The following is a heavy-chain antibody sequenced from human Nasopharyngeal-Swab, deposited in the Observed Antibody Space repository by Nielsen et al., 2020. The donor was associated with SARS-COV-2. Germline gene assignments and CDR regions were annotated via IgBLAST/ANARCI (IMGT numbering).Heavy chain of an antibody. V-gene: IGHV3-23*01. CDR1: GFTFSSYA. CDR2: ISGSGGST. Sequence: GESLKISCAASGFTFSSYAMSWVRQAPGKGLEWVSVISGSGGSTYYADSVKGLFTITRDNSKNTLYLQMNSLRAEDTAVYYCARYDDYYDSSGYAYWGQGTLVTVSS. J-gene: IGHJ4*02. CDR3: ARYDDYYDSSGYAY. D-gene: IGHD3-22*01.